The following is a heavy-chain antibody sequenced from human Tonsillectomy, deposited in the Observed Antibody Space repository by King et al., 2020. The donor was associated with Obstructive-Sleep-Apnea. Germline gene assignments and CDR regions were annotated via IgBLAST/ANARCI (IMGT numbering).Heavy chain of an antibody. CDR2: ISSSSSYI. V-gene: IGHV3-21*01. CDR3: ARDKRRALHPFDY. Sequence: VQLVESGGGLVKPGGSLRLSCAASGFTFSSYSINWVRQAPGKGLEWVSSISSSSSYIFYADSVKGRFTISRDNAKNSLYLQMNSLRDEDRAVSYCARDKRRALHPFDYWGQGTLVTVSS. J-gene: IGHJ4*02. CDR1: GFTFSSYS. D-gene: IGHD1-26*01.